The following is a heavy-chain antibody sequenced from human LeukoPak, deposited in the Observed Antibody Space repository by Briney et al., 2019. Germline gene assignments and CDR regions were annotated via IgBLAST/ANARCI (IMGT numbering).Heavy chain of an antibody. CDR3: KSGDEDATNSNYYYKGV. Sequence: GGSLRLSCGPSVFTFRIRWMHGLRQAPGKGLVWVSRLNSDGSSTSYADSVKGRFTISRDNAKNTLHLQMNSAQDEATNVCSNKSGDEDATNSNYYYKGVWGKGTTVTVSS. J-gene: IGHJ6*03. CDR1: VFTFRIRW. D-gene: IGHD5-12*01. CDR2: LNSDGSST. V-gene: IGHV3-74*01.